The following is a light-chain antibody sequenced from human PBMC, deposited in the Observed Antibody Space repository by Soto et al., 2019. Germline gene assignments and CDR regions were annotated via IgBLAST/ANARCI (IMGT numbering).Light chain of an antibody. CDR3: QQYNKWYT. CDR1: QSVSSK. J-gene: IGKJ2*01. CDR2: GAS. V-gene: IGKV3-15*01. Sequence: EIVMTQSPATLSVSPGERATLSCRASQSVSSKLAWYQQKPGQAPRLLIYGASTRATGIPARFSGSGSGTEVNLTISSLQSEDFAVYYCQQYNKWYTFGQGTKLEIK.